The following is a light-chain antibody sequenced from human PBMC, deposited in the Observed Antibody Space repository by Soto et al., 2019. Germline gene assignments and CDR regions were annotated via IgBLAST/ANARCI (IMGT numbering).Light chain of an antibody. CDR3: HHYNVWPPALT. CDR2: GAS. J-gene: IGKJ3*01. V-gene: IGKV3-15*01. Sequence: EILMTQSPATLSVSPGERATLSCRASQSLSRNLAWYQQKPGQAPRLLIYGASTRASGIPARFSGSRSGTEFTLTISSLQSEDFALYYCHHYNVWPPALTFGPGTKVDL. CDR1: QSLSRN.